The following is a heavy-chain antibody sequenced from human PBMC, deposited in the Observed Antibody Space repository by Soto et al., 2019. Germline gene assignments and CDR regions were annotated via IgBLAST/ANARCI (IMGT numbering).Heavy chain of an antibody. J-gene: IGHJ4*02. V-gene: IGHV3-23*01. CDR3: AKERSSGWSLDY. Sequence: EVQRLESGGGLVQPGGSLRLSCAASGFTFRTYVMNWVRQAPGKGLEWVSGISGSGDSTYYADSVKGRFTVSRDNSKNTLYLQMNSLRAEDTAVFCCAKERSSGWSLDYWGQGPLVTVSS. CDR2: ISGSGDST. D-gene: IGHD6-19*01. CDR1: GFTFRTYV.